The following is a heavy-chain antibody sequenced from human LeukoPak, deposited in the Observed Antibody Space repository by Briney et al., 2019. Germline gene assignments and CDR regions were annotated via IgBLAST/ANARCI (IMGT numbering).Heavy chain of an antibody. J-gene: IGHJ4*02. CDR3: ASERVHYYDSSGDDY. CDR2: INHSGST. D-gene: IGHD3-22*01. CDR1: GGSFSGYY. Sequence: SETLSLTCAVYGGSFSGYYWSWIRQPPGKGLEWIGEINHSGSTNYNPSLKSRVTISVDTSKNQFSLKLSSVTAADTAVYYCASERVHYYDSSGDDYWGQGTLVTVSS. V-gene: IGHV4-34*01.